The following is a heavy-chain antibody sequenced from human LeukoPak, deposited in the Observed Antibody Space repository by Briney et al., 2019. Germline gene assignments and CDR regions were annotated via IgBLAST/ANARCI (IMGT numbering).Heavy chain of an antibody. J-gene: IGHJ4*02. CDR3: VKYGSGSYTADY. Sequence: PGGSLRLSCAASGFTFSDYYMSWIRQAPGKGLEWVSYVSSSSSYTNYADSVKGRFTISRDNAKNSLYLQMNSLRAEDTAVYDCVKYGSGSYTADYWGQGTLVTVSS. D-gene: IGHD3-10*01. CDR2: VSSSSSYT. V-gene: IGHV3-11*06. CDR1: GFTFSDYY.